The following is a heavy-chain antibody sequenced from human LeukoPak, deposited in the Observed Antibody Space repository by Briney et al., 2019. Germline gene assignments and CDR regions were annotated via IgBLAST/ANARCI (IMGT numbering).Heavy chain of an antibody. Sequence: PGRSLRLSCAASGFTFSSYGMHWVRQAPGKGLEWVSVIYSGGSTYYADSVKGRFTISRDNSKNTLYLQMNSLRVEDTAVYYCARGFQIFDYWGQGTLVTVSS. CDR2: IYSGGST. CDR1: GFTFSSYG. V-gene: IGHV3-53*01. CDR3: ARGFQIFDY. J-gene: IGHJ4*02.